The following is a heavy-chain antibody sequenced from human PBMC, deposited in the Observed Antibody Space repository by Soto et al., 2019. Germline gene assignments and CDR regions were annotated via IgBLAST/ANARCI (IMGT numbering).Heavy chain of an antibody. D-gene: IGHD2-15*01. Sequence: SVKVSCKASGGTFSSYAISWVRQAPGQGLEWMGGIIPIFGTANYAQKFQGRVTITADKSTSTAYMELSSLRSEDTAVYYCARETPSYCSGGSCRENWFDPWGQGTLVTVSS. J-gene: IGHJ5*02. CDR3: ARETPSYCSGGSCRENWFDP. CDR2: IIPIFGTA. CDR1: GGTFSSYA. V-gene: IGHV1-69*06.